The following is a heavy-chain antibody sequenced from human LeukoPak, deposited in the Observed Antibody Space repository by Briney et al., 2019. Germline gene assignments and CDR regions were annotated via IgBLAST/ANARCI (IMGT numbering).Heavy chain of an antibody. J-gene: IGHJ6*04. CDR3: ARDRRGRAVANPYYYNGMDV. V-gene: IGHV1-18*01. D-gene: IGHD6-19*01. Sequence: APVKVSCKASGYMFTSYGLSWVRQAAGQGLEWMGWISAYNGNTRYAQKLQGRVTMTTDTSTRTAYMEMRSLISDDTAVYYCARDRRGRAVANPYYYNGMDVWGEGTTVTVSS. CDR1: GYMFTSYG. CDR2: ISAYNGNT.